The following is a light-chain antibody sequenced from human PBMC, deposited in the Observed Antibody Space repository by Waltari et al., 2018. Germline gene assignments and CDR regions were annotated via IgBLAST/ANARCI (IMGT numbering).Light chain of an antibody. CDR3: SSYAGSDNLRV. J-gene: IGLJ1*01. CDR1: SRDVAAYNF. CDR2: EVS. V-gene: IGLV2-8*01. Sequence: SALTQPPSAPGSPGPPVPISCTATSRDVAAYNFVSCYQQPPGKAPKLLIYEVSKRPSGVPDRFSGSKSGITASLTVSGLQAEDEADYYCSSYAGSDNLRVFGTGTMVTVL.